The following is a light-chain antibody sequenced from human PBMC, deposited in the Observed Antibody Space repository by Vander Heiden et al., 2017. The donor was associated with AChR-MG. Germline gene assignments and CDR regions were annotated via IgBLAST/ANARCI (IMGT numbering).Light chain of an antibody. J-gene: IGKJ1*01. CDR2: GAS. V-gene: IGKV1-39*01. CDR1: QTINTY. Sequence: DIQMTQSPSSLSASVGDRVTITCRAGQTINTYLNWYQQKPGKAPQLLIFGASTLLTGVPPRFSGSGSGTDFTLTISRLQPEDFATYYCQQSNITPLTFGQGTKVEL. CDR3: QQSNITPLT.